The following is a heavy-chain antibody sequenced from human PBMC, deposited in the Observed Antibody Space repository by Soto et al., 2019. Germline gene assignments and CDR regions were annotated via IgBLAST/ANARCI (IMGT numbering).Heavy chain of an antibody. CDR1: GGSFSGYY. V-gene: IGHV4-34*01. CDR3: ARGPPYYYGSGSYEYFQP. CDR2: INHSGST. Sequence: QVQLQQWGAGLLKPSETLSLTCAVYGGSFSGYYWSWIRQPPGKGLEWIGEINHSGSTNYNPSLKSPVTISVDTSKKQFSLELSSVTAADTAVYYCARGPPYYYGSGSYEYFQPWGQGTLVTVSS. D-gene: IGHD3-10*01. J-gene: IGHJ1*01.